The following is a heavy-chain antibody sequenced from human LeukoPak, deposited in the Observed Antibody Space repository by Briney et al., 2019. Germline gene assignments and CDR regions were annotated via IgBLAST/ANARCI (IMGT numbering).Heavy chain of an antibody. J-gene: IGHJ1*01. V-gene: IGHV4-59*02. CDR1: GGSVSSAY. Sequence: SETLSLTCAVSGGSVSSAYWSWIRQPPGKGLEWIGYVYFSGSTNYNPSLTSRVTISADTSKNHFSLKLTSVTAADTAVYYCAYSIGYYDEWSQNWGQGTLVTVSS. D-gene: IGHD3-22*01. CDR2: VYFSGST. CDR3: AYSIGYYDEWSQN.